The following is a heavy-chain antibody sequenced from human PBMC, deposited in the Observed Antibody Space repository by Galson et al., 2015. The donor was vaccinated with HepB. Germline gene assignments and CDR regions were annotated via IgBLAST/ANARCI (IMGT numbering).Heavy chain of an antibody. Sequence: SLRLSCAASGFTFSSYGMHWVRQAPGKGLEWVAVISYDGSNKYYADSVKGRFTISRDNSKNTLYLQMNSLRAEDTAVYYCAKDLYAPDGTMVRGVISELFDYWGQGTLVTVSS. D-gene: IGHD3-10*01. V-gene: IGHV3-30*18. J-gene: IGHJ4*02. CDR1: GFTFSSYG. CDR2: ISYDGSNK. CDR3: AKDLYAPDGTMVRGVISELFDY.